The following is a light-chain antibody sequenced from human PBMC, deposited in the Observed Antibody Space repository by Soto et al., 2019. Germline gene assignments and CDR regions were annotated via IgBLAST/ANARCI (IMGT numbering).Light chain of an antibody. CDR3: CSYTTSTTYV. J-gene: IGLJ1*01. CDR1: SSGVGAYNH. CDR2: DVS. V-gene: IGLV2-14*03. Sequence: QSALTQPASVSGSPGQSITISCTGTSSGVGAYNHVSWYQHHPGKAPKLMIYDVSSRPSGVSNRFSGSKSGNTASLTISGLQAEDATDYYCCSYTTSTTYVFGTGTKGTVL.